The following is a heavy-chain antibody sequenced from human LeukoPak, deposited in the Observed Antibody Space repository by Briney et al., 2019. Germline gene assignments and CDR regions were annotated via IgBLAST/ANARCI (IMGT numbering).Heavy chain of an antibody. J-gene: IGHJ6*04. D-gene: IGHD3-10*02. CDR2: ISSSGSTI. CDR1: GFTFSSYE. V-gene: IGHV3-48*03. CDR3: AELGITMIGGV. Sequence: GGSLRLSCAASGFTFSSYEMNWVRQAPGKGLECVSYISSSGSTIYYADSVKGRFTISRDNSKNSLYLQMNSMRAEDTAVYYCAELGITMIGGVWGKGTTVTISS.